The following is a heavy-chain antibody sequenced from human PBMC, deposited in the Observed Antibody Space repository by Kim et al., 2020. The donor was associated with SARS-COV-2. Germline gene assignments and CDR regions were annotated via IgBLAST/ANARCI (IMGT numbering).Heavy chain of an antibody. V-gene: IGHV3-33*01. CDR2: IWYDGTKK. D-gene: IGHD6-6*01. CDR1: GFTFSTYG. CDR3: ARDQGIAARQYYGMDV. Sequence: GGSLRLSCEASGFTFSTYGIHWVRQAPGRGLEWVALIWYDGTKKNCADSVKGRFIISRDNSKNMVYLQMNSLRVEDTAVYYCARDQGIAARQYYGMDVWGQGTTVTVSS. J-gene: IGHJ6*02.